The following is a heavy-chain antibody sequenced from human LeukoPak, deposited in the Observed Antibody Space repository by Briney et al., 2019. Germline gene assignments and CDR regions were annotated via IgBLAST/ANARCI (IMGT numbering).Heavy chain of an antibody. CDR3: ARVSGIVATRYYFDY. D-gene: IGHD5-12*01. CDR2: IYHSGST. V-gene: IGHV4-30-2*01. CDR1: GGSISSGGYS. Sequence: PSETLSLTCAVSGGSISSGGYSWSWIRQPPGKGLEWIGYIYHSGSTYYNPSLKSRVTISVDRSKDQFSLKLSSVTAADTAVYYCARVSGIVATRYYFDYWGQGTLVTVSS. J-gene: IGHJ4*02.